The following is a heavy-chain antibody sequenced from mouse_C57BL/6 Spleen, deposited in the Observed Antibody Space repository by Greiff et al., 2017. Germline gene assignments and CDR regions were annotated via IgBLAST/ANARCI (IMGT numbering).Heavy chain of an antibody. CDR2: IDPSDSYT. J-gene: IGHJ1*03. Sequence: QVQLQQPGAELVRPGTSVKLSCKASGYTFTSYWMHWVKQRPGQGLEWIGVIDPSDSYTNYNQQFKGKATLTVDTSSSTAYMQLSSLTSEDSAVYYCARGTTVVPWYFDVWGTGTTVTVSS. CDR1: GYTFTSYW. V-gene: IGHV1-59*01. D-gene: IGHD1-1*01. CDR3: ARGTTVVPWYFDV.